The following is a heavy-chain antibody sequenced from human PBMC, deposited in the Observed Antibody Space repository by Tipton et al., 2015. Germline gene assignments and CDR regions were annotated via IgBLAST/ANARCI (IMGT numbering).Heavy chain of an antibody. D-gene: IGHD4-11*01. CDR1: GGSVSSGSYY. V-gene: IGHV4-39*07. J-gene: IGHJ4*01. Sequence: GLVKPSETLSLTCTVSGGSVSSGSYYWSWIRQPPGKGLEWIGSISHSGNTYYNPSLKSRVTMSRDTSKNQFSLKLTSVTAADTAVYYCARAGWYSNPPDTLDHWGHGTLVTVSS. CDR3: ARAGWYSNPPDTLDH. CDR2: ISHSGNT.